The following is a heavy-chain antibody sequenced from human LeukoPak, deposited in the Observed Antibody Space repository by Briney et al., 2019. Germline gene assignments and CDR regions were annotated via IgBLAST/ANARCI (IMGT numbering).Heavy chain of an antibody. CDR1: GFTFSSYA. D-gene: IGHD3-22*01. CDR2: ISYDGSNK. J-gene: IGHJ4*02. CDR3: ARDSLGGSYGYEEYDSSGYYHPDY. V-gene: IGHV3-30*04. Sequence: PGRSLRLSCAASGFTFSSYAMHWVRQAPGKGLEWVAVISYDGSNKYYADSVKGRFTISRDNSKNTLYLQMNSLRAEDTAVYYCARDSLGGSYGYEEYDSSGYYHPDYWGQGTLVTVPS.